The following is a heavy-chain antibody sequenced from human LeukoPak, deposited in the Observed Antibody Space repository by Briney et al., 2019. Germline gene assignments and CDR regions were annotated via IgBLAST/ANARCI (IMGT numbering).Heavy chain of an antibody. D-gene: IGHD4-11*01. Sequence: SETLSLTCAVYGGSFSGYYWSWIRQPPGKGLEWIGEINHSGSTNYNPSLKSRVTISVDTSKNQFSLKLSSVTAADTVVYYCARTPRTTVTTRFDYWDQGTLVTVSS. CDR3: ARTPRTTVTTRFDY. CDR2: INHSGST. J-gene: IGHJ4*02. CDR1: GGSFSGYY. V-gene: IGHV4-34*01.